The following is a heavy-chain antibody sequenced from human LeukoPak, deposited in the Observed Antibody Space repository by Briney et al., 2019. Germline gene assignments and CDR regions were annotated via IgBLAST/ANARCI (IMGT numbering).Heavy chain of an antibody. J-gene: IGHJ4*02. CDR2: IYYSGTT. Sequence: RPSETLSLTCTVSGGSISSGGYYWSWIRQHPGKGLEWIGYIYYSGTTYYNPSLKSRVSISLDTSKNQFSLNLSPVTAADTAVYYCARSGTVTTWNYWGQGTLVTVSS. CDR3: ARSGTVTTWNY. CDR1: GGSISSGGYY. V-gene: IGHV4-31*03. D-gene: IGHD4-17*01.